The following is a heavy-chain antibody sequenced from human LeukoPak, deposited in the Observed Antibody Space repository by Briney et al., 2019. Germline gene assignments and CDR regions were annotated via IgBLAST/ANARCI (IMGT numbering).Heavy chain of an antibody. J-gene: IGHJ4*02. Sequence: QTGGSLRLSCAASGFTFNSYAFNWVRQAPGKGLEWVSYISSSSNIIYYADSVKGRFTNSRDNARNFLYLQMNSLRAEDTAVYYFARGDPIYDFWSGGDHWGQGSLVSVSS. CDR3: ARGDPIYDFWSGGDH. CDR1: GFTFNSYA. CDR2: ISSSSNII. D-gene: IGHD3-3*01. V-gene: IGHV3-48*01.